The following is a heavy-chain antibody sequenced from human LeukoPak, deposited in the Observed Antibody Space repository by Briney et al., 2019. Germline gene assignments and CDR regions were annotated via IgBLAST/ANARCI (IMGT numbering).Heavy chain of an antibody. CDR2: ISYDGSNK. Sequence: PGRSLRLSCAASGFTFSSYGMHWVRQAPGKGLDWVAVISYDGSNKYYADSVKGRVTISRDNSKNTLYLQMNSLRAEDTAVYYCAKGPVGAAGGFDYWGQGTLVTVSS. CDR1: GFTFSSYG. J-gene: IGHJ4*02. D-gene: IGHD1-26*01. V-gene: IGHV3-30*18. CDR3: AKGPVGAAGGFDY.